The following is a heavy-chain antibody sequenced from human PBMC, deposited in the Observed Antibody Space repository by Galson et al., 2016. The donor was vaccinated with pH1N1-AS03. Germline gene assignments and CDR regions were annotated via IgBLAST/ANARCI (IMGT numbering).Heavy chain of an antibody. CDR1: GFSFSSYA. Sequence: SLRLSCAASGFSFSSYAMSWVRQAPGKGLQWVSSITSGCNTYYADSVKGRFTISRDNSKQTLYLQMNSLRAEDAAVYLCAKDKGSSRHDGYWGQGTRVTVSS. J-gene: IGHJ4*02. CDR3: AKDKGSSRHDGY. D-gene: IGHD6-13*01. V-gene: IGHV3-23*01. CDR2: ITSGCNT.